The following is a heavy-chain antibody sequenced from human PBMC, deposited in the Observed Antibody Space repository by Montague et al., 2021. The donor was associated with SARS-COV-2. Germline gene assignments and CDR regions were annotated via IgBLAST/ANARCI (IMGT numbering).Heavy chain of an antibody. CDR3: AREGGLTIFGVGLNYYYYMDV. V-gene: IGHV4-4*07. Sequence: SETLSLTCTVSGGFISSYYWSWIRQPAGKGLEWIGRIYTSGSTDYNPSLKSRVTMSVDTSKNQFSLKLSSVTAADTAVYYCAREGGLTIFGVGLNYYYYMDVWGKGTTVTVSS. J-gene: IGHJ6*03. D-gene: IGHD3-3*01. CDR1: GGFISSYY. CDR2: IYTSGST.